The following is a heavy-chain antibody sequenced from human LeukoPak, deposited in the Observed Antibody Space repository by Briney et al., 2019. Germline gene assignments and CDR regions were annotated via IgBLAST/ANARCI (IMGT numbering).Heavy chain of an antibody. CDR3: AGRGTMVRGVFDP. D-gene: IGHD3-10*01. CDR2: IRYDGSNK. J-gene: IGHJ5*02. CDR1: GFTSSSYG. Sequence: GGSLRLSCAASGFTSSSYGMHWVRQAPGKGLEWVAFIRYDGSNKYYADSVKGRFTISRDNSKNTLYLQMNSLRAEDTAVYYCAGRGTMVRGVFDPWGQGTLVTVSS. V-gene: IGHV3-30*02.